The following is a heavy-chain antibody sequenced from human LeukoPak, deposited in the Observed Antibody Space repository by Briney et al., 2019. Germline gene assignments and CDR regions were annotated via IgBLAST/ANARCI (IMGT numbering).Heavy chain of an antibody. Sequence: SETLSLTCAVYGGSFSGYYWSWIRQPPGKGLEWIGEINHSGSTNYNPSLKSRVTISVDTSKNQFSLKLGSVTAADTAVYYCARARSRWGVPFDYWGQGTLVTVSS. D-gene: IGHD3-16*01. V-gene: IGHV4-34*01. CDR2: INHSGST. CDR1: GGSFSGYY. J-gene: IGHJ4*02. CDR3: ARARSRWGVPFDY.